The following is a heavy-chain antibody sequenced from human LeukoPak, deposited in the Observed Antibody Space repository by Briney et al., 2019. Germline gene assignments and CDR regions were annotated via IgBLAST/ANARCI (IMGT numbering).Heavy chain of an antibody. V-gene: IGHV4-39*01. CDR3: AGLPSGYHDY. D-gene: IGHD3-3*01. CDR1: GGSISRSSAYY. CDR2: IYYSGST. Sequence: SETLSLTCTVSGGSISRSSAYYWGWIRQPPGKGLEWIGSIYYSGSTYYNPSLKSRVTISVDTSKNQFSLKLSSVTAADTSVYYCAGLPSGYHDYWGQGTLVTVSS. J-gene: IGHJ4*02.